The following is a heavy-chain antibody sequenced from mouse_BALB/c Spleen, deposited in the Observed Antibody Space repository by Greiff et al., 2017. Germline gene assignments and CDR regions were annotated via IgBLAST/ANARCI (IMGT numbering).Heavy chain of an antibody. CDR3: ARGHYYGSSYEAY. V-gene: IGHV14-1*02. D-gene: IGHD1-1*01. J-gene: IGHJ3*01. CDR1: GFNIKDYY. Sequence: EVKLVESGAELVRPGAFVKLSCKASGFNIKDYYMHWVKQRPEQGLEWIGWSDPENGNTIYDPKFQGKASITADTSSNTAYLQLSSLTSEDTAVYDGARGHYYGSSYEAYWGQGTLVTVSA. CDR2: SDPENGNT.